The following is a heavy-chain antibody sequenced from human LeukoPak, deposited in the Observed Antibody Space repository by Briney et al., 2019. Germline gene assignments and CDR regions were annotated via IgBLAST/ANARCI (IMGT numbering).Heavy chain of an antibody. CDR3: ARGDSGSYQNFDY. V-gene: IGHV3-21*01. CDR1: GFTLSSYS. D-gene: IGHD1-26*01. J-gene: IGHJ4*02. CDR2: ISSSSSYI. Sequence: PGGSLRLSCAASGFTLSSYSMNWVRQAPGKGLEWVSSISSSSSYIYYADSVKGRFTISRDNAKNSLYLQMNSLRAEDTAVYYCARGDSGSYQNFDYWGQGTLVTVSS.